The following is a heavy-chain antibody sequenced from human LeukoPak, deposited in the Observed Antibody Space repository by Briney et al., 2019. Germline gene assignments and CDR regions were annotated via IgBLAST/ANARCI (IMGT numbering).Heavy chain of an antibody. D-gene: IGHD1-26*01. Sequence: PGGSLRLSCAASGFTFDSFSINWVRQAPGKGLEWVASISSSTTYIYYAGSVKGRFTIFRDNAKNLVYLEMNSLRAEDTAVYYCARVPGEMGATLAYLDYWGQGTLVIVSS. CDR3: ARVPGEMGATLAYLDY. CDR2: ISSSTTYI. J-gene: IGHJ4*02. CDR1: GFTFDSFS. V-gene: IGHV3-21*01.